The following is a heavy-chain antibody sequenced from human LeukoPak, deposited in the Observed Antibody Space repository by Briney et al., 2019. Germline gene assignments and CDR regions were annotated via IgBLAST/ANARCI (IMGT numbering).Heavy chain of an antibody. CDR2: INEDGSEK. V-gene: IGHV3-7*01. D-gene: IGHD3-22*01. CDR1: GFTFNSHW. Sequence: PGGSLRLSCAASGFTFNSHWMNWVRQAPGKGLEWVANINEDGSEKNYVDSVKGRFTISRDNAKNSLYLEMNSLTAEDTAVYYCANYYDSSGYYALDMWGQGTMVTVSP. J-gene: IGHJ3*02. CDR3: ANYYDSSGYYALDM.